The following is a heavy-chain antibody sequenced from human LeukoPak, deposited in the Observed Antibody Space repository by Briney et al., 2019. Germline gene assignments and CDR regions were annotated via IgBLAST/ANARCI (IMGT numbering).Heavy chain of an antibody. CDR3: ARGRNTRNYYDSSGSFVFDP. D-gene: IGHD3-22*01. J-gene: IGHJ5*02. Sequence: SETLSLTCAVYGGSFSGYYWSWIRQPPGKGLEWIGEINHSGSTNYNPSLKSRVTISVDTSKNQFSLKLSSVTAADTAVYYCARGRNTRNYYDSSGSFVFDPWGRGTLVTVSS. CDR1: GGSFSGYY. CDR2: INHSGST. V-gene: IGHV4-34*01.